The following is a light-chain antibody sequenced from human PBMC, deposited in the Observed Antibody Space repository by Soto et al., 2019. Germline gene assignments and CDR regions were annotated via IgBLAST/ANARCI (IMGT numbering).Light chain of an antibody. CDR2: DAS. Sequence: AIQLTQSPSSLAASTGDRVTITCRASQGIASRLAWYQQKPGKAPKLLIQDASSLESGVPSRFSGSGSGTDFTLTISSLQPEDFATYHCQQVNSYPFTFGGGTKLEI. V-gene: IGKV1-13*02. CDR1: QGIASR. CDR3: QQVNSYPFT. J-gene: IGKJ2*01.